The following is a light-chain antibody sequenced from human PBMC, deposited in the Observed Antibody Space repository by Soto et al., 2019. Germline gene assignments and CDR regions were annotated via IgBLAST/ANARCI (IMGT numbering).Light chain of an antibody. Sequence: EIVLTQSPATLSLSPGERATLSFMASQGVSTYLAWYQQKAGQAPRLFIYDASNRATGIPARFSGSGSGTDFTLTISSLEPEDSAVYYCQQRNVWPPVTFGQGTRLEIK. CDR1: QGVSTY. CDR2: DAS. J-gene: IGKJ5*01. V-gene: IGKV3-11*01. CDR3: QQRNVWPPVT.